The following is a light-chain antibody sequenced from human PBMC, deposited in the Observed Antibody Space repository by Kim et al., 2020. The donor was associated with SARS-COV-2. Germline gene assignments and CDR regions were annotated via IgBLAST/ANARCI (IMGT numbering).Light chain of an antibody. V-gene: IGKV1-17*01. CDR1: QDIRIG. Sequence: DIQMTQSPSSLSASVGDRVTITCRASQDIRIGLGWYQQSPGRAPKRLIYAASSLQSGVPSRFSGSGSGTEFTLTISSLQPEDFATYFCLQYNSYPGTFGQGTPVEIK. CDR2: AAS. CDR3: LQYNSYPGT. J-gene: IGKJ5*01.